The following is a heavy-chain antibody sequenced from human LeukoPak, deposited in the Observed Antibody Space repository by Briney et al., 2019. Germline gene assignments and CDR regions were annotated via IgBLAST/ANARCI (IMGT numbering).Heavy chain of an antibody. Sequence: SVKVSCKASGGTFSSYTISWARQAPGQGLEWMGRIIPILGIANYAQKFQGRVTITADKSTSTAYMELSSLRSEDTAVYYCARETIPSSSSYFDYWGQGTLVTVSS. V-gene: IGHV1-69*04. D-gene: IGHD6-13*01. CDR3: ARETIPSSSSYFDY. J-gene: IGHJ4*02. CDR1: GGTFSSYT. CDR2: IIPILGIA.